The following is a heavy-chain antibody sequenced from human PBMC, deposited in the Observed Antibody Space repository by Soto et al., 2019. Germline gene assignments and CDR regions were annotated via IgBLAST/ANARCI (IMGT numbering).Heavy chain of an antibody. CDR2: TSYDGSSK. V-gene: IGHV3-30*18. Sequence: GGSLRLSCAASGFTFSLYGMHWVRQAPGKGLEWVAVTSYDGSSKDYADSVKGRFAISRVNSKNTLYLQMNSLRAEDTAVYYCAKGTCSSTTCYSFDSWGQGTLVTVSS. CDR3: AKGTCSSTTCYSFDS. J-gene: IGHJ4*02. D-gene: IGHD2-2*01. CDR1: GFTFSLYG.